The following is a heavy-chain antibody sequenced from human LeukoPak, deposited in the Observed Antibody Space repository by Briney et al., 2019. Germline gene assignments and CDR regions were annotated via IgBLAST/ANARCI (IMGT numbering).Heavy chain of an antibody. V-gene: IGHV3-23*01. CDR1: GFTFSSYA. D-gene: IGHD4-11*01. Sequence: SGGSLRLSCAASGFTFSSYAMSWVRQAPGKGLEWASAISGSGGSTYYADSVKGRFTISRDNSKNTLYLQMNSLRAEDTAVYYCAKGTTVTAYYYGMDVWGQATTVTVSS. J-gene: IGHJ6*02. CDR3: AKGTTVTAYYYGMDV. CDR2: ISGSGGST.